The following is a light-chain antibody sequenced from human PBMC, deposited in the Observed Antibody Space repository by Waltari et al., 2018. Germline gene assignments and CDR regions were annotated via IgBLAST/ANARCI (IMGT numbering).Light chain of an antibody. Sequence: QPALTQPASVSGSPGQSIAISCTGTSSDVGAYDYVSWYQQHAGKGPRLMIYDVSKRPSGVSYRLSGSKSGNTASLTISGLQAEDEAHYYCLSHTRRGSWVFGGGTKVTVL. V-gene: IGLV2-14*01. CDR2: DVS. CDR1: SSDVGAYDY. CDR3: LSHTRRGSWV. J-gene: IGLJ3*02.